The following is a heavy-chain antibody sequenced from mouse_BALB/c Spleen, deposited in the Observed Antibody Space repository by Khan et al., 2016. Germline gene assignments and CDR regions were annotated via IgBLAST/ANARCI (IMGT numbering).Heavy chain of an antibody. CDR1: GYSFTAYY. J-gene: IGHJ2*01. V-gene: IGHV1-18*01. Sequence: VRLQQSDPDLVKPGASVKISCKASGYSFTAYYMYWVKQSHGKSLEWIGRINPNNGATTFNQKFKGKAILTVDKSSTTAYMELRSLGSEDSAVYYCASDDYVNWGQGTTLTVSS. D-gene: IGHD2-4*01. CDR2: INPNNGAT. CDR3: ASDDYVN.